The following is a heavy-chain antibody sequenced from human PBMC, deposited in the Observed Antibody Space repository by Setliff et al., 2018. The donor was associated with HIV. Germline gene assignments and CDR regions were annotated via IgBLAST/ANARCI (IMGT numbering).Heavy chain of an antibody. CDR1: GGSISSRNFY. CDR3: AREVRWELPQGFDH. V-gene: IGHV4-39*07. J-gene: IGHJ4*02. D-gene: IGHD1-26*01. CDR2: IAYTGSG. Sequence: SETLSLTCTVSGGSISSRNFYWGWIRQPPGKGLEWIGSIAYTGSGYYNSSLKSRVTISVDTSRNECSLKLTSVNAADTAVYYCAREVRWELPQGFDHWGQGSQVTVSS.